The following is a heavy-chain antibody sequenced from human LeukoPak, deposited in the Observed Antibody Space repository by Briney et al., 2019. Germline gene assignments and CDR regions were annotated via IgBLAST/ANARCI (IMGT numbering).Heavy chain of an antibody. D-gene: IGHD5-24*01. CDR2: IYSGGST. J-gene: IGHJ5*02. CDR1: GFTVSSNY. CDR3: ARSSYNNWFDP. V-gene: IGHV3-66*02. Sequence: GGSLRPSCAASGFTVSSNYMSWVRQAPGKGLEWVSVIYSGGSTYYADSVKGRFTISRDNSKNTLYLQMNSLRAEDTAVYYCARSSYNNWFDPWGQGTLVTVSS.